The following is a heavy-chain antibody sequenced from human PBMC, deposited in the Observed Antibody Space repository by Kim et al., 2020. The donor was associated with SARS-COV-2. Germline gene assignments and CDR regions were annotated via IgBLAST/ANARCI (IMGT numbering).Heavy chain of an antibody. Sequence: GGSLRLSCAASGFTFSSYSMNWVRQAPGKGLEWVSSISSSSSYIYYADSVKGRFTISRDNAKNSLYLQMNSLRAEDTAVYYCARDLYCSGGSCQDPGGYYYYGMDVWGQGTTVTVSS. J-gene: IGHJ6*02. CDR2: ISSSSSYI. V-gene: IGHV3-21*01. CDR3: ARDLYCSGGSCQDPGGYYYYGMDV. CDR1: GFTFSSYS. D-gene: IGHD2-15*01.